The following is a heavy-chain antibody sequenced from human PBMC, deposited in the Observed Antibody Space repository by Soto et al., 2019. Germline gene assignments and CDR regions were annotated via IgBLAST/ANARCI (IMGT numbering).Heavy chain of an antibody. CDR2: IYYSGVT. CDR3: ARWEHRPGAFDI. Sequence: QVHLQESGPGLVKPSETLSLTCTVSGGSVSSGSHYWGWIRQPPGKELEWIGSIYYSGVTFYNPSLQSRVTISVDTSKNQFSLNLTSVTAADTAVYYCARWEHRPGAFDIWGLGTMVTVSS. J-gene: IGHJ3*02. D-gene: IGHD1-26*01. CDR1: GGSVSSGSHY. V-gene: IGHV4-39*01.